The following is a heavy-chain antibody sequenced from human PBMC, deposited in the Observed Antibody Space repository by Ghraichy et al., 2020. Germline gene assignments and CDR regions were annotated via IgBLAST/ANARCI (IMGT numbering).Heavy chain of an antibody. J-gene: IGHJ5*02. CDR3: ARDGKQWLVRGNWFDP. Sequence: SETLSLTCTVSGGSVSSGSYYWSWIRQPPGKGLEWIGYIYYSGSTNYNPSLKSRVTISVDTSKNQFSLKLSSVTAADTAVYFCARDGKQWLVRGNWFDPWGQGTLVTVSS. V-gene: IGHV4-61*01. CDR2: IYYSGST. CDR1: GGSVSSGSYY. D-gene: IGHD6-19*01.